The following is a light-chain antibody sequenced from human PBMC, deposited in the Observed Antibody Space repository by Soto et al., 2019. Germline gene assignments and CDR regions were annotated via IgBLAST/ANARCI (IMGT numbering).Light chain of an antibody. Sequence: EIVLTQSPGTLSLSPGERAILSCRARQSVSNSYLAWYQQKPGQAPRLLIYGASSRATGIPDKFSGSGSGADFTLTISGLEPEDFAVFYCQQYSNYPYTFGQGTKLEIK. CDR2: GAS. V-gene: IGKV3-20*01. CDR1: QSVSNSY. CDR3: QQYSNYPYT. J-gene: IGKJ2*01.